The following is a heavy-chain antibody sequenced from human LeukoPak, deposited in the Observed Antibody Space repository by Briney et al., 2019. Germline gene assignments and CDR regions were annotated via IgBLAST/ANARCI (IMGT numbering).Heavy chain of an antibody. CDR3: ARGVVVVVAATPGNWFDP. CDR1: GGSISSYD. J-gene: IGHJ5*02. CDR2: LHHSGTT. D-gene: IGHD2-15*01. V-gene: IGHV4-59*08. Sequence: SETLSLTCTVSGGSISSYDWRWIRQSPGKGLEWIAYLHHSGTTNHNPSLKSRVTISVDTSKKHFSLKLSSVTAADTAVYYCARGVVVVVAATPGNWFDPWGQGALVTVSS.